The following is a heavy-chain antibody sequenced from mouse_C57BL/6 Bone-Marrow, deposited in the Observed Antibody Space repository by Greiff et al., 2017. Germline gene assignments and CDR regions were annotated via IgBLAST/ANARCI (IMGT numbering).Heavy chain of an antibody. V-gene: IGHV1-53*01. D-gene: IGHD2-1*01. J-gene: IGHJ2*01. CDR2: INPRNGGT. Sequence: QVQLQQPGPELVKPGASVKLSCKASGYTFTSYWMHWVKQRPGQGLEWIGKINPRNGGTNYNEKFKSKATLTVDKSSSTAYMQHSSLTAEDSAVYYCARSGYLLWSLWGQGTTLTVSS. CDR3: ARSGYLLWSL. CDR1: GYTFTSYW.